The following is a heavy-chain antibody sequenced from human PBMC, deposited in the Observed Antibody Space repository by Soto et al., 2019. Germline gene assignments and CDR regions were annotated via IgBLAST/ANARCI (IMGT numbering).Heavy chain of an antibody. J-gene: IGHJ6*02. V-gene: IGHV4-4*02. D-gene: IGHD6-19*01. CDR3: ARFWVAGTHYYYGMDV. CDR2: IYHSGST. Sequence: SETLSLTCAVSGGSISSSNWWSWVRQPPGKGLEWIGEIYHSGSTNYNPSLKSRVTISVDKSKNQFSLKLSSVTAADTAVYYCARFWVAGTHYYYGMDVWGQGTTVTAP. CDR1: GGSISSSNW.